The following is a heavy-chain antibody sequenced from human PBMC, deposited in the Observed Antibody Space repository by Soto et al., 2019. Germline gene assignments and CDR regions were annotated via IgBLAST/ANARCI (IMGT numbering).Heavy chain of an antibody. CDR2: LYNSGST. CDR1: GSSISSGGYS. V-gene: IGHV4-30-2*01. CDR3: ARVVVVIYTKVGGLDP. J-gene: IGHJ5*02. Sequence: SETLSLTCAVSGSSISSGGYSWSWIRQPPGTGLEWIGYLYNSGSTYYTPTLKSRVTISVERSKNQFSLKLSSVTAADTAVYYRARVVVVIYTKVGGLDPWGQGTLVTVPS. D-gene: IGHD3-22*01.